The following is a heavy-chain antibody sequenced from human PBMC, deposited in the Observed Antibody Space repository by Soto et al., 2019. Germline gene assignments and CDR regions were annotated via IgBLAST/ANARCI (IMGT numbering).Heavy chain of an antibody. CDR3: AKSTYGSGSYLAEYYYYYGMDV. D-gene: IGHD3-10*01. V-gene: IGHV3-23*01. CDR1: GFTFSSYA. Sequence: GGSLRLSCAASGFTFSSYAMSWVRQAPGKGLEWVSAISGSGGSTYYADSVKGRFTISRDNSKNTLYLQMNSLRAEDTAVYYCAKSTYGSGSYLAEYYYYYGMDVWGQGTTVTVSS. CDR2: ISGSGGST. J-gene: IGHJ6*02.